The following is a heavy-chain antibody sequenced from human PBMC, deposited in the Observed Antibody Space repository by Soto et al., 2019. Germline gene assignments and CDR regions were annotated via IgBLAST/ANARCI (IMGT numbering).Heavy chain of an antibody. J-gene: IGHJ6*02. CDR1: GFTFTYHY. CDR3: AREIRRDYYYYYPLDV. Sequence: GGSLRLSCLASGFTFTYHYMDWVRQAPGTGLEWIARTKNKPNNYTTTYAASVKGRFTISRDDSESSLYLQMNNLKTEDTDVYYCAREIRRDYYYYYPLDVWGQGTTVTVSS. V-gene: IGHV3-72*01. CDR2: TKNKPNNYTT.